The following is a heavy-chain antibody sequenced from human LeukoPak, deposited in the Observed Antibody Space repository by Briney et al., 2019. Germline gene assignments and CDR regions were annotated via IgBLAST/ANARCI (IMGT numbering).Heavy chain of an antibody. J-gene: IGHJ1*01. V-gene: IGHV4-61*05. Sequence: SETLSLTCTVSGGSISSSSYYWSWIRQPPGKGLEWVGYIYYSGSTNYNPSLKSRVTISVDTSKNQFSLKLSSVTAADTAVYYCARHYPLYGGLQHWGQGTLVTVSS. D-gene: IGHD4/OR15-4a*01. CDR2: IYYSGST. CDR1: GGSISSSSYY. CDR3: ARHYPLYGGLQH.